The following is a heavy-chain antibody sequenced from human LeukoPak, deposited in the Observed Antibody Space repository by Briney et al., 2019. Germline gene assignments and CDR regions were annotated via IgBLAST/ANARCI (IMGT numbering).Heavy chain of an antibody. J-gene: IGHJ4*02. CDR2: INHSGST. V-gene: IGHV4-34*01. CDR3: ARSKLNCSSTSCYTRDFDY. D-gene: IGHD2-2*02. Sequence: PSETLSLTCAVYGGSFSGYYWSWIRQPPGKGLEWIGEINHSGSTNYNPSLKSRVTISVDTSKNQFSLKLSSVTAADTAVYYCARSKLNCSSTSCYTRDFDYWGQGTLVVVSS. CDR1: GGSFSGYY.